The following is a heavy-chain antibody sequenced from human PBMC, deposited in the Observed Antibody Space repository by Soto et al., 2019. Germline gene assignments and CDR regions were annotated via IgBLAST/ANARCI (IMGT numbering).Heavy chain of an antibody. Sequence: PSETLSLTCSVSCSSIITTYYWGWIRQPPGKGLEWIGSAYYSGNTYYNSSLKSRVTIFVDTSKSQFSLILGSVTAADTAVYYCARHDWARFYGMDVWGQGTTVTVSS. D-gene: IGHD2-21*01. CDR1: CSSIITTYY. CDR2: AYYSGNT. V-gene: IGHV4-39*01. CDR3: ARHDWARFYGMDV. J-gene: IGHJ6*02.